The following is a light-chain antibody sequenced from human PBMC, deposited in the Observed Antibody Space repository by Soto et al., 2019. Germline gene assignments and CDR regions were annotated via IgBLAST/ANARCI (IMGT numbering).Light chain of an antibody. Sequence: DIQMTQSPSSLSASVGDSVTIICRASQNIEAYLNWYHQKPGKAPKLLIYAASSLQSGVPSRFSGSGSGTDFTLTISSLGPEDFAVYYCPQRSNWPLTFGGGTKVDIK. CDR1: QNIEAY. CDR3: PQRSNWPLT. CDR2: AAS. V-gene: IGKV1-39*01. J-gene: IGKJ4*01.